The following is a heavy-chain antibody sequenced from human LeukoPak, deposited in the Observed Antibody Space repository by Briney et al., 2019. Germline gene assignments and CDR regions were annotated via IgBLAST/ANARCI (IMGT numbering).Heavy chain of an antibody. Sequence: GGSLRLSCAASGFTVSSNYMSWVRQAPGKGLEWVSVIYSGGSTCYADSVKGRFTISRDNSKNTLYLQMNSLRAEDTAVYYCARDSGSYPLGFDYWGQGTLVTVSS. CDR2: IYSGGST. D-gene: IGHD1-26*01. J-gene: IGHJ4*02. CDR3: ARDSGSYPLGFDY. V-gene: IGHV3-66*02. CDR1: GFTVSSNY.